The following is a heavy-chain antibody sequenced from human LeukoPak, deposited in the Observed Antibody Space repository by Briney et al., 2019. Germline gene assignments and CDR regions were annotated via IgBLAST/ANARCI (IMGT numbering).Heavy chain of an antibody. CDR1: GFTFNNYK. D-gene: IGHD1-7*01. CDR3: ARVQTGTTEPGFDY. J-gene: IGHJ4*02. V-gene: IGHV3-7*01. Sequence: PGGSLRLSCAASGFTFNNYKMIWVRQAPGKGLEWVANIKQDGSEKNYVDSVKGRFTISRDNAKDSLDLQLNSLRAEDTAVYYCARVQTGTTEPGFDYWGQGTLVSVSS. CDR2: IKQDGSEK.